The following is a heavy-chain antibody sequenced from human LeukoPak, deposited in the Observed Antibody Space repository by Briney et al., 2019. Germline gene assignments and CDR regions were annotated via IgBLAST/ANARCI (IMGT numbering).Heavy chain of an antibody. CDR3: ARDIGSGSYY. V-gene: IGHV1-2*02. CDR2: INPNSGDT. CDR1: GYIFIGYY. D-gene: IGHD3-10*01. J-gene: IGHJ4*02. Sequence: ASVKVSCKASGYIFIGYYIHWVRQAPGQGLEWMGWINPNSGDTNYAQKFQGRVTMTRDTSINTAYMELSRLRSDDTAVYYCARDIGSGSYYWGQGTLVTVSS.